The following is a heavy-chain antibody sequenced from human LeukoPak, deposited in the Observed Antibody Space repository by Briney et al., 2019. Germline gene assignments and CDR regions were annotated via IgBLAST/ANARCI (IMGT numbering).Heavy chain of an antibody. CDR1: GFTFDDYG. D-gene: IGHD6-19*01. CDR2: INWNGGNT. J-gene: IGHJ4*02. V-gene: IGHV3-20*04. Sequence: GGSLRLSCAASGFTFDDYGMSWVRQAPGKGLEWVSGINWNGGNTGYADSVKGRFTISRDNAKNSLYLQMDSLRAEDTALYYCGRDLSGWYGPDYWGQGTVVTVSS. CDR3: GRDLSGWYGPDY.